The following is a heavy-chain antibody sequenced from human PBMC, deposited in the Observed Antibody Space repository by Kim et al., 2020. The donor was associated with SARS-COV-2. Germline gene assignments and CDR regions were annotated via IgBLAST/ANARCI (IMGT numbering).Heavy chain of an antibody. J-gene: IGHJ4*02. CDR1: GFTFSSYW. Sequence: GGSLRLSCAASGFTFSSYWMSWVRQAPGKGLEWVANIKQDGSEKYYVDSVKGRFTISRDNAKNSLYLQMNSLRAEDTAVYYCAREPQYSSGWYVSNNPCDYWGQGTLVTVSS. CDR2: IKQDGSEK. D-gene: IGHD6-19*01. V-gene: IGHV3-7*03. CDR3: AREPQYSSGWYVSNNPCDY.